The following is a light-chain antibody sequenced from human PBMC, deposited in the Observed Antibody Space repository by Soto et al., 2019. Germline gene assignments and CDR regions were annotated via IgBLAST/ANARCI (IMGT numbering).Light chain of an antibody. CDR3: QQCTNWPQP. Sequence: VLTQSLGTLSLSRGERSTLSCMASQSVSSYLAWYQQKPGQAPRLLIYDASNRATGIPARFSGSGSGTDFTLTISSLQPEDFAVYQCQQCTNWPQPFGPGTKVAIK. CDR2: DAS. V-gene: IGKV3-11*01. J-gene: IGKJ1*01. CDR1: QSVSSY.